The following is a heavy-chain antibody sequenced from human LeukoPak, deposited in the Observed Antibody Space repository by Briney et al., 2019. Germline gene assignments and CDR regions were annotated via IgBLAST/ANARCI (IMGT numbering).Heavy chain of an antibody. CDR1: GGSISSGDYY. J-gene: IGHJ5*02. CDR2: IYYSGST. Sequence: PSQTLSLTCTVSGGSISSGDYYWSWIRQPPGKGLEWIGYIYYSGSTYYNPSLKSRVTISVDTSKNQFSLKLSSVTAADTAVYYCARDRGAYDILTGYYTAWFDPWGQGTLVTVSS. V-gene: IGHV4-30-4*08. D-gene: IGHD3-9*01. CDR3: ARDRGAYDILTGYYTAWFDP.